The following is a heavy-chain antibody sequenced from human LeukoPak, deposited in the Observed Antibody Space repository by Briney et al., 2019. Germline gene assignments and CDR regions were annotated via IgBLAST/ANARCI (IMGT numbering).Heavy chain of an antibody. Sequence: SETLSLTCTVSGGSINSYYWSWIRQPPGKGLEWIGYIYHSGSANYKPSLKSRVTISVDTSKNQFSLKLSSVTAADTAVYYCASSIYYYDSSGYFDWGQGTLVTVSS. D-gene: IGHD3-22*01. CDR2: IYHSGSA. CDR3: ASSIYYYDSSGYFD. J-gene: IGHJ4*02. V-gene: IGHV4-59*01. CDR1: GGSINSYY.